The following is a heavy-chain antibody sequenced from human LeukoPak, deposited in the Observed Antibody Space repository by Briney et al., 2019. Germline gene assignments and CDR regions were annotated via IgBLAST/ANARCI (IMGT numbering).Heavy chain of an antibody. D-gene: IGHD3-10*01. CDR1: GASISPYY. CDR3: ARDLSGSLYFDY. V-gene: IGHV4-4*07. CDR2: LYPGGSS. Sequence: SETLSLTCTVSGASISPYYWNWIRQPAGKGLEWIGRLYPGGSSDYNPSLKSRVTMSVDTSRNQFSLRVTSVTAADTAIYYCARDLSGSLYFDYWGQGILVTVSA. J-gene: IGHJ4*02.